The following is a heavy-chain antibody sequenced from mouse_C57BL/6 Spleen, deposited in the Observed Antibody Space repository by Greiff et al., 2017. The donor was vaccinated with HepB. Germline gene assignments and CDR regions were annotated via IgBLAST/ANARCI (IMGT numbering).Heavy chain of an antibody. D-gene: IGHD1-1*01. Sequence: VQGVESGAELVRPGTSVKVSCKASGYAFTNYLIEWVKQRPGQGLEWIGVINPGSGGTNYNEKFKGKATLTADKSSSTAYMQLSSLTSEDSAVYFCARGDYYGSSNYFDYWGQGTTLTVSS. CDR1: GYAFTNYL. CDR2: INPGSGGT. CDR3: ARGDYYGSSNYFDY. J-gene: IGHJ2*01. V-gene: IGHV1-54*01.